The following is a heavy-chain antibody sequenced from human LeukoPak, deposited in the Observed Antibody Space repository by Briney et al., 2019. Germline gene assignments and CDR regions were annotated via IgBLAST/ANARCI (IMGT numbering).Heavy chain of an antibody. V-gene: IGHV3-23*01. Sequence: GGSLRLSCAASGFTFSSYAMSWVRQAPGKGLEWVSAISGSGGSTYYADSVKGRFTISRDDSKNSLYLQMNSLRAEDTAVYYCTSHTGTGDAFRPFHIWGQGTMVTVSS. CDR2: ISGSGGST. D-gene: IGHD2-21*02. CDR1: GFTFSSYA. CDR3: TSHTGTGDAFRPFHI. J-gene: IGHJ3*02.